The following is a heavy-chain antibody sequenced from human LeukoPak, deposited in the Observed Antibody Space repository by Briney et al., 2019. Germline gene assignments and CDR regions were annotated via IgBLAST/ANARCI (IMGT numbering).Heavy chain of an antibody. CDR1: GYSFTTYW. V-gene: IGHV5-51*01. Sequence: PGESLKISCKGSGYSFTTYWIGWVRQMPGKGLEWMGIIYPSDSDTTYSPSFQGQVTISADKSSSTAYLQWSSLKASDTAMYYCARPLVVVAATSAFDIWGQGTMVTVSS. D-gene: IGHD2-15*01. CDR2: IYPSDSDT. J-gene: IGHJ3*02. CDR3: ARPLVVVAATSAFDI.